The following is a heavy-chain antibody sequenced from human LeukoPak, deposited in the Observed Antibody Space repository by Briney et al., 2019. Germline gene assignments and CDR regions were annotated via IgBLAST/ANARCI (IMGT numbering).Heavy chain of an antibody. J-gene: IGHJ4*02. CDR1: GFTFSSYS. Sequence: PGGSLRLSCAASGFTFSSYSMNWVRQAPGKGLEWVSSISSSSSYIYYADSVKGRFTISRDNAKNSLYLRMNSLRAEDTAVYYCARDRITMVRGVPPPPDYWGQGTLVTVSS. CDR2: ISSSSSYI. V-gene: IGHV3-21*01. D-gene: IGHD3-10*01. CDR3: ARDRITMVRGVPPPPDY.